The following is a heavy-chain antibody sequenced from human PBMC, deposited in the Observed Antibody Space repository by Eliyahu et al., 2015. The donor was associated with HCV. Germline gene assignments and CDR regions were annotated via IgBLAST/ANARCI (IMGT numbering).Heavy chain of an antibody. J-gene: IGHJ4*02. Sequence: QVQLVQSGAEVKKPGSSVKVXCXASGGTXSNYDXSWXRQAPGKGXEWVGGIILIFGTAKYAQNXQGRVTITADESTSTAYMELSSLTSEDTAVYYCARGWGLVGTTTPFAYWGQGTLVTVSS. V-gene: IGHV1-69*01. D-gene: IGHD1-26*01. CDR2: IILIFGTA. CDR1: GGTXSNYD. CDR3: ARGWGLVGTTTPFAY.